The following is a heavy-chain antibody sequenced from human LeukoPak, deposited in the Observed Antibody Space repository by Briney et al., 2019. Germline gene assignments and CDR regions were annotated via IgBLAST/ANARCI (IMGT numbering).Heavy chain of an antibody. J-gene: IGHJ3*02. CDR3: ARGIARSSYDAFDI. V-gene: IGHV4-59*01. CDR1: GGSISSYY. CDR2: IYYSGST. D-gene: IGHD4-11*01. Sequence: KASETLSLTCTVSGGSISSYYWSWIRQPPGKGLEWIGYIYYSGSTNYNPSLKSRVTISVDTSKNQFSLKLSSGTAADTAVYYCARGIARSSYDAFDIWGQGTMVTVSS.